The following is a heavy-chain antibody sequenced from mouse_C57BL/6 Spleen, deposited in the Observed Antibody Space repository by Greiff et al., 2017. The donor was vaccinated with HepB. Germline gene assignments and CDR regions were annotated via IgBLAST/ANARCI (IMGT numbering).Heavy chain of an antibody. J-gene: IGHJ4*01. V-gene: IGHV1-62-2*01. D-gene: IGHD1-1*01. CDR3: ARHEAYYGSSYDYAMDY. CDR2: FYPGSGSI. CDR1: GYTFTEYT. Sequence: QVQLKESGAELVKPGASVKLSCKASGYTFTEYTIHWVKQRSGQGLEWIGWFYPGSGSIKYNEKFKDKATLTADKSSSTVYMELSRLTSEDSAVYFCARHEAYYGSSYDYAMDYWGQGTSVTVSS.